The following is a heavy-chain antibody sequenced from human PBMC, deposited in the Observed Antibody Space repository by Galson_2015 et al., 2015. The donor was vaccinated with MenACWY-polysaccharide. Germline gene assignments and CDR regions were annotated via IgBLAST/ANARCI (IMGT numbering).Heavy chain of an antibody. D-gene: IGHD6-19*01. CDR2: ISGSGGST. CDR3: AKELSLGVSGTPGDY. J-gene: IGHJ4*02. Sequence: LRLSCAASGLTFSSYAMSWVRQAPGKGLEWVSTISGSGGSTYYADSVKGRFTISRDNSKNTLYLQMNSLRAEATAVYYCAKELSLGVSGTPGDYWGQGTLVTVSS. V-gene: IGHV3-23*01. CDR1: GLTFSSYA.